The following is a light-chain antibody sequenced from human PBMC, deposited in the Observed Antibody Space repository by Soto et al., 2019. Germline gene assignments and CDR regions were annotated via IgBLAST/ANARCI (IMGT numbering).Light chain of an antibody. Sequence: QSALTQPASVSGSPGQSITISCTGTSSDVGGSNYVSWYQQHPGKAPKLMIYDVHNRPSGISNRFSCSKSGNTASLTISGLQTEDEADYYCSSYRSGSTLVFGGGTKLTVL. J-gene: IGLJ3*02. CDR2: DVH. CDR1: SSDVGGSNY. CDR3: SSYRSGSTLV. V-gene: IGLV2-14*03.